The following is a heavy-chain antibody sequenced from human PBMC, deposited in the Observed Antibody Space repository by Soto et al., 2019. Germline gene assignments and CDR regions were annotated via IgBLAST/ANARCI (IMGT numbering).Heavy chain of an antibody. CDR1: GSSISSYY. CDR3: ARSGSGWLDY. CDR2: IYYSGST. Sequence: SETLSLTCTVSGSSISSYYWSWIRQPPGKGLEWIGYIYYSGSTNYNPSLKSRVTISVDTSKNQFSLKLSSVTAADTAVYYCARSGSGWLDYWGQGTLVTVSS. V-gene: IGHV4-59*01. D-gene: IGHD6-19*01. J-gene: IGHJ4*02.